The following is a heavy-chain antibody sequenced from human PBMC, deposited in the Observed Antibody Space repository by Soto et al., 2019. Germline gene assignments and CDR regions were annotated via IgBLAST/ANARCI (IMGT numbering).Heavy chain of an antibody. J-gene: IGHJ4*02. CDR3: ARVRFLEWLPLDY. Sequence: GGSLRLSCAASGFTVSSNYMSWVRQAPGKGLEWVSVIYSGGSTYYADSVKGRFTISRDNSKNTLYLQMNSLRAEDTAVYYCARVRFLEWLPLDYWGQGTLVTVSS. CDR2: IYSGGST. D-gene: IGHD3-3*01. CDR1: GFTVSSNY. V-gene: IGHV3-53*01.